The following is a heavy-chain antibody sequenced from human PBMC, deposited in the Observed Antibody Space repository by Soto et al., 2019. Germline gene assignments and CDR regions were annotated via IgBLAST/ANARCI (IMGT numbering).Heavy chain of an antibody. CDR1: GYTFTSYG. V-gene: IGHV1-18*01. D-gene: IGHD3-10*01. CDR2: ISAHNGNT. J-gene: IGHJ4*02. Sequence: ASVKVSCKASGYTFTSYGISWVRQAPGQGLEWMGWISAHNGNTNYAQKLQGRVTMTTDTSTSTAYMELRSLRSDDTAVYYCASVNYYGSGSYLPGYWGQGTLVTVSS. CDR3: ASVNYYGSGSYLPGY.